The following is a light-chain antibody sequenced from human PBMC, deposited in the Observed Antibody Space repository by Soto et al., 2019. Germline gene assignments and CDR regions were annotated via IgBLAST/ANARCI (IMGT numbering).Light chain of an antibody. CDR3: QQYNDYWT. Sequence: DIQMTQSPSTLSASVGDRVTITCRARQSINIWLAWYQQKPGRAPKLLMYLASTLASWVPSRFSVSGSGTDFTLHISSLQPDDFATYYCQQYNDYWTFGQGTRV. J-gene: IGKJ1*01. CDR2: LAS. CDR1: QSINIW. V-gene: IGKV1-5*03.